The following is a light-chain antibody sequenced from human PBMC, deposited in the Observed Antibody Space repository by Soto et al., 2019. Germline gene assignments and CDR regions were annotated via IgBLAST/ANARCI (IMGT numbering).Light chain of an antibody. CDR3: GSYAGTYTWV. V-gene: IGLV2-11*01. J-gene: IGLJ3*02. CDR1: SSDVGGYNS. Sequence: QSVLTQPRSVSGSPGQSVTISCTGTSSDVGGYNSVSWYQQYPGKAPKLMIYDVSKRPSGVPDRFSGSKSGNAASLTISGLQAEDEADYYCGSYAGTYTWVFGGGTKLTVL. CDR2: DVS.